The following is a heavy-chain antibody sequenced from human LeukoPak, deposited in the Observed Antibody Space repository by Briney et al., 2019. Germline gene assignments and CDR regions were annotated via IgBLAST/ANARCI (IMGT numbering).Heavy chain of an antibody. CDR3: ARRGAAAVSGMDV. Sequence: ASVTVSCKASGGTFSSYAISWVRQAPGQGLEWMGGIIPIFGTANYAQKFQGRVTITADESTSTAYMELSSLRSEDTAVYYCARRGAAAVSGMDVWGQGTTVTVSS. CDR2: IIPIFGTA. V-gene: IGHV1-69*01. D-gene: IGHD6-13*01. J-gene: IGHJ6*02. CDR1: GGTFSSYA.